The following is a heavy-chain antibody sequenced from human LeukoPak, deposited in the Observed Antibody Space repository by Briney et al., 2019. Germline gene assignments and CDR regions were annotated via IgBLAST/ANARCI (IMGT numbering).Heavy chain of an antibody. CDR1: GFTFSSYA. CDR2: ISGSGGST. J-gene: IGHJ4*02. V-gene: IGHV3-23*01. Sequence: GGSLSLSCAASGFTFSSYAMSWVRQAPGQGLEWVSAISGSGGSTYYADSVKGRFTISRDNSKNTLYLQMNSLRAEDTAVYYCAKGSSSSEWFDYWGQGTLVTVSS. CDR3: AKGSSSSEWFDY. D-gene: IGHD6-6*01.